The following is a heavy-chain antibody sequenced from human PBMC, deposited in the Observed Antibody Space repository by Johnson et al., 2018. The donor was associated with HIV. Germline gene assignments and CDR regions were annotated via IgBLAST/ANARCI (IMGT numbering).Heavy chain of an antibody. D-gene: IGHD7-27*01. CDR3: ARGSGVGAFDS. CDR2: ISSSGSTI. Sequence: QMLLVESGGGLVKPGGSLRLSCSASGFTFSDYYITWIRQAPGKGLEWISYISSSGSTIYYADSVKGRFTSSRDNSKNSLYLQMSSLRVEETAVYYCARGSGVGAFDSWGQGTMVTVSS. J-gene: IGHJ3*02. V-gene: IGHV3-11*04. CDR1: GFTFSDYY.